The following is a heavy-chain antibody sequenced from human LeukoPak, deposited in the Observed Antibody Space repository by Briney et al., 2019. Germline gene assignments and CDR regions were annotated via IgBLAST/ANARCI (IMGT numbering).Heavy chain of an antibody. CDR3: ARGADTAMVFDY. Sequence: ASVKVSCKVSGYTLTELSMHWVRPAPGKGLEWMGGFDPEDGETIYAQKFQGRVTMTEDTSTDTAYMELSSLRSEDTAVYYCARGADTAMVFDYWGQGTLVTVSS. CDR2: FDPEDGET. V-gene: IGHV1-24*01. CDR1: GYTLTELS. D-gene: IGHD5-18*01. J-gene: IGHJ4*02.